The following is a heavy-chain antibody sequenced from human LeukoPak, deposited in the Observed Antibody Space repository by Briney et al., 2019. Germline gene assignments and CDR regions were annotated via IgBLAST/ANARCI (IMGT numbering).Heavy chain of an antibody. CDR1: GGSISSSSYY. CDR3: ARDRYCSSTSCDPFDY. D-gene: IGHD2-2*01. V-gene: IGHV4-39*01. CDR2: IYYSGST. Sequence: PSETLSLTCTVSGGSISSSSYYWGWLRQPPGKGLEWLGSIYYSGSTYYNPSLKSRVTISVDTSKNQFSLKLSSVTAADTAVYYCARDRYCSSTSCDPFDYWGQGTLVTVSS. J-gene: IGHJ4*02.